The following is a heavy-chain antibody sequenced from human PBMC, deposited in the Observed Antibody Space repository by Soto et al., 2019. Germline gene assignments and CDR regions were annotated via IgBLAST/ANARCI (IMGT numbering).Heavy chain of an antibody. Sequence: ASVKVSCKASGYTFTGYYMHWVRQAPGQGLEWMGWINPNSGGTNYAQKFQGWVTMTRDTSINTAYMELSRLRSDDTAVYYCARAKAGWYNAFDIWGQGTMVTVSS. V-gene: IGHV1-2*04. J-gene: IGHJ3*02. CDR1: GYTFTGYY. D-gene: IGHD6-19*01. CDR2: INPNSGGT. CDR3: ARAKAGWYNAFDI.